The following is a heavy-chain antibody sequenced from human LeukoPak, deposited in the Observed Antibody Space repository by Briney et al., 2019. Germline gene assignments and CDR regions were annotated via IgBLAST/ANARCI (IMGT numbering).Heavy chain of an antibody. Sequence: ALVRLSCKASVYTFTAYYIHWVRQAPGHRVEWWGWINPNSGCTNYAQKFQGRVTMTRDTSIITAYMELSRLRSDDTAVYYCARDSPHDSSGVDIWGQRTMVTVSS. CDR1: VYTFTAYY. D-gene: IGHD3-22*01. CDR3: ARDSPHDSSGVDI. CDR2: INPNSGCT. V-gene: IGHV1-2*02. J-gene: IGHJ3*02.